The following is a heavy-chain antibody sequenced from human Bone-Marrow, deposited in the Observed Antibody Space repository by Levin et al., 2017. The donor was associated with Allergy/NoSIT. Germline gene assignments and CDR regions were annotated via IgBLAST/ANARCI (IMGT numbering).Heavy chain of an antibody. J-gene: IGHJ5*02. D-gene: IGHD2-21*02. Sequence: GGSLRLSCEASGFTFSGVEMNWVRQAPGKGLEWVSNIRSNGRTMYYADSVKGRFIMSRDNAKNSLYLQMNSLRDEDTAVYFCVRDPFGGGDPEGWFAPWGQGTLVTVSS. CDR2: IRSNGRTM. V-gene: IGHV3-48*03. CDR1: GFTFSGVE. CDR3: VRDPFGGGDPEGWFAP.